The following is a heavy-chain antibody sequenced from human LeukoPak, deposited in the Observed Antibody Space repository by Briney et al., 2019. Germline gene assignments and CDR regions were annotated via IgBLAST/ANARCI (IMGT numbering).Heavy chain of an antibody. V-gene: IGHV4-59*01. D-gene: IGHD4-11*01. Sequence: PSETLSLTCAVHGGSFSGYYWSWIRQPPGKGLEWIGYIQNSARTNYNPSLESRVTISVDSSKDQFSLRLSSVTAADTAVYYCATDYSNFYGMDVWGQGTTVTVSS. J-gene: IGHJ6*02. CDR2: IQNSART. CDR1: GGSFSGYY. CDR3: ATDYSNFYGMDV.